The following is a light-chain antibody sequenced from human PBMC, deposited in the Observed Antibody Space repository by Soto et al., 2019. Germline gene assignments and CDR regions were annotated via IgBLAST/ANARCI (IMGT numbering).Light chain of an antibody. V-gene: IGKV3-20*01. CDR2: GSS. Sequence: EVVLTQSPGTLSLSPGERATLSCRASQSVSNNYFAWYQQKPGQAPRLLIFGSSDRATGIPDRFSGSGSGTDFTLTIIRLEPEDFAGYYCQQYGSSPPYTFGQGTKLEIK. CDR3: QQYGSSPPYT. J-gene: IGKJ2*01. CDR1: QSVSNNY.